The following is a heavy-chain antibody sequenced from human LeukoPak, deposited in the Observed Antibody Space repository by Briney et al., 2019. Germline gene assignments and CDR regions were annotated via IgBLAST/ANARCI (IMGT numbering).Heavy chain of an antibody. V-gene: IGHV1-2*02. J-gene: IGHJ3*02. CDR3: ARGEWELLYDAFDI. CDR1: GYTFTIYD. CDR2: INPNSGGT. Sequence: ASVTVSFTASGYTFTIYDINWVRQAPGQGLEWMGWINPNSGGTNYAQKFQGRVTMTRDTSISTAYMELSRLRSDDTAVYYCARGEWELLYDAFDIWGQGTMVTVSS. D-gene: IGHD1-26*01.